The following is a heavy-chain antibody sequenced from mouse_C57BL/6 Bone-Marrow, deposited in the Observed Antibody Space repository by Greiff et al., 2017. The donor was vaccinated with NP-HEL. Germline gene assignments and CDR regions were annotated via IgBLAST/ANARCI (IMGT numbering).Heavy chain of an antibody. D-gene: IGHD1-1*01. CDR3: ARKRSSYGNWYFDV. Sequence: VKLVESGPGLVAPSQSLSITCTVSGFSLTSYAISWVRQPPGKGLEWLGVIWTGGGTNYNSALKSRLSISKDNSKSQVFLKMNSLQTDDTARYYCARKRSSYGNWYFDVWGTGTTVTVSS. CDR2: IWTGGGT. CDR1: GFSLTSYA. J-gene: IGHJ1*03. V-gene: IGHV2-9-1*01.